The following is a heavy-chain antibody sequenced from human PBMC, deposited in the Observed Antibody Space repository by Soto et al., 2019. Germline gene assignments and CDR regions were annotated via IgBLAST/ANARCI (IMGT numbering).Heavy chain of an antibody. V-gene: IGHV3-30-3*01. Sequence: GGSLRLSCAASGFTFSSYAMHWVRQAPGKGLEWVAVISYDGSNKYYADSVKGRFTISRDNSKDTLYLQMNSLRAEDTAVYYCARVTWYDAFDIWGQGTMVTVSS. CDR3: ARVTWYDAFDI. D-gene: IGHD2-15*01. J-gene: IGHJ3*02. CDR1: GFTFSSYA. CDR2: ISYDGSNK.